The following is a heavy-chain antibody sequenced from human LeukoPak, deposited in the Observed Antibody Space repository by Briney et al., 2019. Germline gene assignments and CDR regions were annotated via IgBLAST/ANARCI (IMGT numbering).Heavy chain of an antibody. J-gene: IGHJ3*02. V-gene: IGHV4-34*01. CDR3: ARDIVVVVAAYAVDI. CDR1: GGSSGGYS. CDR2: INHSGST. D-gene: IGHD2-15*01. Sequence: PPETLSLTCAVYGGSSGGYSWSWIRQPPGKGLEWIGEINHSGSTNNNPSLESRVTIPVDTPKNHFSLKLRSVTAADTAVYYCARDIVVVVAAYAVDIWGQGTMVTVSS.